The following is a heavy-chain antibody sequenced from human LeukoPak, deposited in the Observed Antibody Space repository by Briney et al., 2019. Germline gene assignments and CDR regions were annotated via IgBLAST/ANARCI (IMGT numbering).Heavy chain of an antibody. D-gene: IGHD3-9*01. CDR1: GGSISSYY. CDR3: AGAPILTGDYWLNWFDH. Sequence: SETLSLTCTVSGGSISSYYWSWIRQPPGKGLEWIGHIYYSGSTNYNPSLKSRVTISVDTSKHQFSLKLSSVTAAETAVYYCAGAPILTGDYWLNWFDHWGQGTLVTVSS. J-gene: IGHJ5*02. V-gene: IGHV4-59*01. CDR2: IYYSGST.